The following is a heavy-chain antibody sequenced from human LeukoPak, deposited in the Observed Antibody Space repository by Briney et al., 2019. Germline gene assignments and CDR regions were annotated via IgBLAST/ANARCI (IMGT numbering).Heavy chain of an antibody. Sequence: SEALSLTCTVSGDSISSTNFYWGWIRQPPGKGLEWIGSIYNTGSTYYNPSLKSRVTISVDSSKNQFSLILNSVTAADTAVYYCAREASLGAFDIWGQGTMVTVSS. J-gene: IGHJ3*02. CDR1: GDSISSTNFY. CDR3: AREASLGAFDI. CDR2: IYNTGST. V-gene: IGHV4-39*07.